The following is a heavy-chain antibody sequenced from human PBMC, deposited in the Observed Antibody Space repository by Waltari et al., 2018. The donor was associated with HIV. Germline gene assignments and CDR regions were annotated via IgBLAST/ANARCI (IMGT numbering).Heavy chain of an antibody. Sequence: QVQLVESGGGVVQPGRSLRLSCAASGFTFSSLGMHWVRQAPGKGLGWVAVIWYDGSNKYYADSVKGRFTISRDNSKNTLYLQMNSLRAEDTAVYYCARDLYGAYFDYWGQGTLVTVSS. CDR2: IWYDGSNK. V-gene: IGHV3-33*01. J-gene: IGHJ4*02. CDR3: ARDLYGAYFDY. D-gene: IGHD3-10*02. CDR1: GFTFSSLG.